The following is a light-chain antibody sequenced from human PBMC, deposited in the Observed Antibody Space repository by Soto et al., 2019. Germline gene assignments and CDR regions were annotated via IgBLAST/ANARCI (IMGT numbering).Light chain of an antibody. J-gene: IGKJ4*01. CDR3: QQYKTSSPT. CDR1: QRISTW. Sequence: DIQMTQSPSTLSASVGDRVTITCRASQRISTWLTWYQQKPGKAPKLLIYDASDLETGVPSRFGGSGSGTEFTLTISGLQPDDFATYYCQQYKTSSPTFGGGTKVEVK. V-gene: IGKV1-5*01. CDR2: DAS.